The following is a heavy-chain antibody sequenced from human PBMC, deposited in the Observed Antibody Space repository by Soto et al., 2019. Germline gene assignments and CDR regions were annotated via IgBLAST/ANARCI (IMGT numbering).Heavy chain of an antibody. CDR1: GFTFSSFA. V-gene: IGHV3-23*01. Sequence: PGGSLRLSCAASGFTFSSFAMSWVRQAPGKGLEWVSGISGSGGNTNFADSAKGRFTISRDKSKNTLHLQMNSLRTEDTAVYFCARVRDYGMDVWGQGTTVTVSS. J-gene: IGHJ6*02. CDR2: ISGSGGNT. CDR3: ARVRDYGMDV.